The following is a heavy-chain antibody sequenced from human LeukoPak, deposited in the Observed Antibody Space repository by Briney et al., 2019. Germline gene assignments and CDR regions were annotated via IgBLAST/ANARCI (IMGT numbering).Heavy chain of an antibody. CDR1: GFTFSSYE. CDR3: ARDRRVRYLHY. Sequence: GGSLRLSCAASGFTFSSYEMNWVRQAPGKGLEWVSYISSSGSTIYYADSVKGRFTISRDNAKNSLYLQMNSLRAEDTAVYYCARDRRVRYLHYWGQGTLVTVSS. J-gene: IGHJ4*02. D-gene: IGHD3-10*01. V-gene: IGHV3-48*03. CDR2: ISSSGSTI.